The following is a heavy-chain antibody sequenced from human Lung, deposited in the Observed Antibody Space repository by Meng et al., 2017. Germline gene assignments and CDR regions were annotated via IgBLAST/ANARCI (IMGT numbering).Heavy chain of an antibody. D-gene: IGHD6-19*01. CDR1: GGSISTSGYY. J-gene: IGHJ5*02. CDR2: IGHSGIT. CDR3: VRSSGWVRTGFDP. Sequence: ASGPGLVKPSEALSLTCSVSGGSISTSGYYWGWIRQPPGKGLEWIGSIGHSGITYYTPSLKSRVTVSIDTSKSQFSLKLTSVTAEDTAVYYCVRSSGWVRTGFDPWGQGTLVTVSS. V-gene: IGHV4-39*01.